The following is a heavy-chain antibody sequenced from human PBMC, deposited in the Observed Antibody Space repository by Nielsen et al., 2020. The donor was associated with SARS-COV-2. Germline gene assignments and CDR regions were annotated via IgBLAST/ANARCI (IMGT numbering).Heavy chain of an antibody. D-gene: IGHD2-15*01. CDR2: IYYSGST. J-gene: IGHJ6*02. CDR1: GGSISSYY. V-gene: IGHV4-59*01. CDR3: ARDIGGMDV. Sequence: SETLSLTCTVSGGSISSYYWSWIRQPPGKGLEWIGYIYYSGSTNYNPSLKSRVTISVDTSKNQFSLKLSSVTAADTAVYYCARDIGGMDVWGQGTTVTVSS.